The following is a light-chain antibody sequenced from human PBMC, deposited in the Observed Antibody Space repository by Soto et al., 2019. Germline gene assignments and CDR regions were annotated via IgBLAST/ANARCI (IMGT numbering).Light chain of an antibody. CDR1: QSIRKS. CDR3: QQYGSSPMYT. V-gene: IGKV3-20*01. CDR2: GAS. J-gene: IGKJ2*01. Sequence: EIVLTQSPATLSLSPGERATLSCRASQSIRKSLAWYQQKPGQAPRLLIYGASSRATGIPDRFSGSGSGTDFTLTISRLEPEDFAVYYCQQYGSSPMYTFGQGTKLEIK.